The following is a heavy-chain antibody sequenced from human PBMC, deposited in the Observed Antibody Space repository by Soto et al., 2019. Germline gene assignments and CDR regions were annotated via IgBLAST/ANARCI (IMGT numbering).Heavy chain of an antibody. CDR3: ARGQAGLPRSTLEC. J-gene: IGHJ4*02. CDR1: GYTFTSYG. Sequence: ASVKVSFKASGYTFTSYGISWVRQAPGQGLEWMGWISAYNGNTNYAQKLQGRVTMTTDTSTSTAYMELSSLRSEDTAVYYCARGQAGLPRSTLECWGQGTQVTVSS. D-gene: IGHD1-1*01. V-gene: IGHV1-18*01. CDR2: ISAYNGNT.